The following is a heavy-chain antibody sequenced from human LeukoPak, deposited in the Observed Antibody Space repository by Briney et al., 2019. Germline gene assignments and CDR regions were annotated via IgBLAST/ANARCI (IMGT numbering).Heavy chain of an antibody. CDR1: GFTFSSYA. V-gene: IGHV3-30*04. Sequence: GGSLRLSCAASGFTFSSYAMHWVRQAPGKGLEWVAVISYDGSNKYYADSVKGRFTISRDNSKNTLYLQMNSLRAEDTAVYYCARERIKGIAVAGIPARWGQGTLVTVSS. J-gene: IGHJ4*02. CDR2: ISYDGSNK. D-gene: IGHD6-19*01. CDR3: ARERIKGIAVAGIPAR.